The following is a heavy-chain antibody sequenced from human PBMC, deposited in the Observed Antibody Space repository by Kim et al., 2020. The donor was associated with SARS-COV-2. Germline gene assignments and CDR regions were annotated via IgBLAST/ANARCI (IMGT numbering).Heavy chain of an antibody. CDR3: ARIGLELGYYYMDV. Sequence: GGSLRLSCAASGFTFSSYSMNWVRQAPGKGLEWVSSISSSSSYIYYADSVKGRFTISRDNAKNSLYLQMNSLRAEDTAVYYCARIGLELGYYYMDVWGKGTTVTVSS. D-gene: IGHD1-7*01. J-gene: IGHJ6*03. CDR2: ISSSSSYI. CDR1: GFTFSSYS. V-gene: IGHV3-21*01.